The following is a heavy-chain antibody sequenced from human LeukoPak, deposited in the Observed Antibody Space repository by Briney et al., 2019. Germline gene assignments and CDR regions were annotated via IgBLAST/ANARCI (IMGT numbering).Heavy chain of an antibody. J-gene: IGHJ4*02. V-gene: IGHV3-7*01. D-gene: IGHD1-26*01. CDR1: GFTFSSYW. CDR3: ARELPVGATAY. Sequence: GGSLRLSCAASGFTFSSYWMSWVRQAPGKGLEWVANIKQDGSEKYYVDSVKGLFTISRDNAKNSPYLQMNSLRAEDTAVYYCARELPVGATAYWGQGTLVTVSS. CDR2: IKQDGSEK.